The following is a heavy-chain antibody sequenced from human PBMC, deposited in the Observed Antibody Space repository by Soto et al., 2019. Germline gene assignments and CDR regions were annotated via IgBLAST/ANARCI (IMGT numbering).Heavy chain of an antibody. CDR1: GYSFITYW. V-gene: IGHV5-51*01. CDR2: IYPGDSDS. D-gene: IGHD1-26*01. J-gene: IGHJ4*02. CDR3: ARLVGATTSGFDY. Sequence: GESLKISCTASGYSFITYWIGRVRQMPGKGLEWLGVIYPGDSDSRYSPSFQGLVTISADKSVSTAYLQWSSLRASDTAMYYCARLVGATTSGFDYWGQGTLVTVSS.